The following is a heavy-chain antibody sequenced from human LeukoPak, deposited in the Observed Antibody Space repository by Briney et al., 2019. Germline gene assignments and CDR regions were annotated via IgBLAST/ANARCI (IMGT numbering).Heavy chain of an antibody. Sequence: PGGSLRLSCAASGFSFSTHWMSWVRQAPGKGLEWVANIQQDGNEQNYVDSVKGRFTISRDNAENSLYLQMNSLRAEDTALYYCARDKVVGATYFDYWGQGALVTVSS. D-gene: IGHD1-26*01. CDR2: IQQDGNEQ. J-gene: IGHJ4*02. CDR1: GFSFSTHW. V-gene: IGHV3-7*01. CDR3: ARDKVVGATYFDY.